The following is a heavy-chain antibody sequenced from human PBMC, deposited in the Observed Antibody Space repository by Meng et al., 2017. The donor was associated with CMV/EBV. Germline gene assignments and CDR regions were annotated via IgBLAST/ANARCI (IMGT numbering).Heavy chain of an antibody. CDR2: INHSGST. D-gene: IGHD1-26*01. V-gene: IGHV4-34*01. Sequence: LRLSCAVYGGSSIGYYWSWIRQPPGKGLEWIGEINHSGSTNYNPSLKSRVTISVDTSKNQLSLKLSSVTAADTDVYYCAKGYPYNVSYYWGQGTLVTVSS. CDR3: AKGYPYNVSYY. CDR1: GGSSIGYY. J-gene: IGHJ4*02.